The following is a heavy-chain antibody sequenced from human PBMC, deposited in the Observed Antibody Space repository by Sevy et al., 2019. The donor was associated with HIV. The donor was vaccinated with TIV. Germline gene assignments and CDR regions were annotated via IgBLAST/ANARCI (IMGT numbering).Heavy chain of an antibody. CDR1: GFTFSDHY. CDR3: ATHAGIAAAGSVFDY. J-gene: IGHJ4*02. Sequence: GESLKISCAASGFTFSDHYMEWVRQAPGKGLEWVGRIRNKADSYTTEYAASVKGRFTISTEDSKKSLYLLMNSLKTEDTAVYYCATHAGIAAAGSVFDYWGQGTLVTVSS. CDR2: IRNKADSYTT. D-gene: IGHD6-13*01. V-gene: IGHV3-72*01.